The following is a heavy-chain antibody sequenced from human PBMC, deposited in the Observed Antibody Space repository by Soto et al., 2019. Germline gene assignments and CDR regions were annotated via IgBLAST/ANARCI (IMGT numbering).Heavy chain of an antibody. CDR1: GYTFTNYS. D-gene: IGHD2-2*01. J-gene: IGHJ4*02. V-gene: IGHV1-3*04. CDR3: ARAGDDCSAANCYVIDY. Sequence: ASVKVSCKASGYTFTNYSMHWVLQAPGQRLEWMGWINTGKGNTKYSQKFQGRVTITRDTSASTAYMELSSLRSEDTAMYYRARAGDDCSAANCYVIDYWGQGTLVTVSS. CDR2: INTGKGNT.